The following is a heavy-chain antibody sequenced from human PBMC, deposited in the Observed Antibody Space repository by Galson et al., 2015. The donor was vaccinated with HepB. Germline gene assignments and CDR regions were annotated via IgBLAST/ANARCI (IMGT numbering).Heavy chain of an antibody. D-gene: IGHD6-6*01. Sequence: LRLSCAASKFIFTDYWMTWVRQAPGKGLEWVANIKQDGSEKYYVDSVKGRFTISRDNAKNSLYLQMNSLRAEDTAVYYCARSWQYSLDYWGQGTLVTVSS. CDR1: KFIFTDYW. J-gene: IGHJ4*02. CDR3: ARSWQYSLDY. CDR2: IKQDGSEK. V-gene: IGHV3-7*03.